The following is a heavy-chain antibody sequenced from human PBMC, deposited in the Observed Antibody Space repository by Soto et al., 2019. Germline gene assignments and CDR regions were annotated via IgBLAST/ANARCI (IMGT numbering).Heavy chain of an antibody. J-gene: IGHJ4*02. CDR3: AREGGYVDY. D-gene: IGHD1-1*01. Sequence: SETLSLTCTVSGGPIRSSSHYWGWIRQSPGTGLEWIGSIDESGDSYYNPSLKSRVTIFVDTSKNQFSLKLISVTGADSAIYHCAREGGYVDYWGQGTLVTVSS. V-gene: IGHV4-39*02. CDR2: IDESGDS. CDR1: GGPIRSSSHY.